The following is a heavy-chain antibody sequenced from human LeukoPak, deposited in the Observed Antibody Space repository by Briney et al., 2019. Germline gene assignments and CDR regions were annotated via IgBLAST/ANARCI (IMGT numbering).Heavy chain of an antibody. CDR1: GFTFSSYW. J-gene: IGHJ4*02. CDR2: IKQDGSEK. V-gene: IGHV3-7*03. Sequence: GGSLRLSCAASGFTFSSYWMSWVRQAPGKGLEWVANIKQDGSEKYYVDSVKGRFTISRDNAKNSLYLQMNSLRAEDTAVYYCARDPAGYCSSTSCFSYFDYWGQGTLVTVSS. D-gene: IGHD2-2*01. CDR3: ARDPAGYCSSTSCFSYFDY.